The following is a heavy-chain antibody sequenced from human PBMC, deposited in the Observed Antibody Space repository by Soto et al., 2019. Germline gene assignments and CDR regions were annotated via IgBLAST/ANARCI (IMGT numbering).Heavy chain of an antibody. CDR3: ARVMAYEQKLVPFDY. CDR1: GYTFIGYY. J-gene: IGHJ4*02. CDR2: VNPHTGGT. V-gene: IGHV1-2*02. D-gene: IGHD6-13*01. Sequence: QVQLVQSGAEVKNPGASVKVSCKTSGYTFIGYYLNWVRQAPGQGLEWMGWVNPHTGGTHYAQKFDGRVTMTRGTSTYTAYMELSGLKFDDTATYFCARVMAYEQKLVPFDYWGQGTQVTVSS.